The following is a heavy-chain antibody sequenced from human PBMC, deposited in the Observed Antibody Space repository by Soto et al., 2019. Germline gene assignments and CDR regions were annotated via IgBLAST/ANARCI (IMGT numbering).Heavy chain of an antibody. Sequence: QVQLVQSGAEEKKPGASVKVSCKASGYTFTNYAMHWRRQAPGQRLEWMGWINAGNGNTKYSQKFQGRVTITRDTSASTAYMELSSLRSEDTVVYYCARGSGYYYWDDYWGQGTLVTVSS. CDR3: ARGSGYYYWDDY. CDR1: GYTFTNYA. J-gene: IGHJ4*02. CDR2: INAGNGNT. D-gene: IGHD3-22*01. V-gene: IGHV1-3*05.